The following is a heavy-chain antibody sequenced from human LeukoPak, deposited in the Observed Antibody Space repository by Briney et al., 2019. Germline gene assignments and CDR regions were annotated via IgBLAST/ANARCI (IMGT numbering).Heavy chain of an antibody. V-gene: IGHV3-73*01. CDR2: IRNKANRYAT. Sequence: GGSLRLSCAASGFTFSDSAMHWVRQASGKGLEWAGHIRNKANRYATAYAASVKGRFTISRDDSRNTAYLQMNSLKTDDTALYYCTKSGEYSYGPVDHWGQGTLVTVSS. CDR1: GFTFSDSA. J-gene: IGHJ4*02. D-gene: IGHD5-18*01. CDR3: TKSGEYSYGPVDH.